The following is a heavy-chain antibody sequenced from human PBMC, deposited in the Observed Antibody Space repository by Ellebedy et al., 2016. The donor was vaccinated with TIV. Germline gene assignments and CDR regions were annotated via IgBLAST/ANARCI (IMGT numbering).Heavy chain of an antibody. CDR1: GYRITNYW. V-gene: IGHV5-51*01. CDR3: ARHRGRDGYSFDY. D-gene: IGHD5-24*01. Sequence: GESLKISXTGSGYRITNYWIGWVRQMPGKGLEWMGIIYPGDSDTRYSPSFQGQVTISDDKSISTAYLQWSSLKASDTAMYYCARHRGRDGYSFDYWGQGTLVTVSS. CDR2: IYPGDSDT. J-gene: IGHJ4*02.